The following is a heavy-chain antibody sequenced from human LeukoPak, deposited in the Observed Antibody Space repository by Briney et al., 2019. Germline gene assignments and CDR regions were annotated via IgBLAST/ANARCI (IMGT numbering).Heavy chain of an antibody. D-gene: IGHD3-9*01. CDR3: ARAGEYYDILTGYTN. J-gene: IGHJ4*02. V-gene: IGHV4-4*02. CDR2: IYHSGST. CDR1: GGSISSSNW. Sequence: SETLSLTCAVSGGSISSSNWWSWVRQPPGKGLEWIGEIYHSGSTNYNPSLKSRVTISVDTSKNQFSLKLSSVTAADTAVYYCARAGEYYDILTGYTNWGQGTLVTVSS.